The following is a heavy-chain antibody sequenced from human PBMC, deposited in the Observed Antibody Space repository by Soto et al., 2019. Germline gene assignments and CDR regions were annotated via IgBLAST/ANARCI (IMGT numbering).Heavy chain of an antibody. CDR2: ISGLGGST. J-gene: IGHJ2*01. CDR3: AKDLLPGIAAAGDWYFDL. Sequence: WGSLSLSFSSSGFTFSSYAMSWVRQAPGKGLEWVSAISGLGGSTYYADSVKGRFTISRDNSKNTLYLQMNSLIAEDKAVYYCAKDLLPGIAAAGDWYFDLWGRGTLVTVS. CDR1: GFTFSSYA. D-gene: IGHD6-13*01. V-gene: IGHV3-23*01.